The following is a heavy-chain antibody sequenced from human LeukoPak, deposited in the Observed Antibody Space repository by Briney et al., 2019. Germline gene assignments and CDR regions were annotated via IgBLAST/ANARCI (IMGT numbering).Heavy chain of an antibody. CDR3: ARQTGSGLFILP. J-gene: IGHJ4*02. CDR2: IYHSGST. V-gene: IGHV4-38-2*02. CDR1: GYSISSGYY. D-gene: IGHD3/OR15-3a*01. Sequence: PSETLSLTCTVSGYSISSGYYWGWIRQPPGKGLEWIGNIYHSGSTYYNASLKSQVSISIDTSKNQFSLKLTSVTAADTAVYYCARQTGSGLFILPGGQGTLVTVSS.